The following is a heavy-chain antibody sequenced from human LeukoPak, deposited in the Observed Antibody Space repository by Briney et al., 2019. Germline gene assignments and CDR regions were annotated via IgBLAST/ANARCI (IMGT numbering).Heavy chain of an antibody. J-gene: IGHJ4*02. CDR2: ISAYNGNT. CDR1: GYTFTSYG. Sequence: ASVKVSCKASGYTFTSYGISWVRQAPGQGLEWMGWISAYNGNTNYAQKLQGRVTMTTDTSTSTAYMELRSLRSDDTAVYYRARDPRYYDGQYYFDYWGQGTLVTVSS. CDR3: ARDPRYYDGQYYFDY. V-gene: IGHV1-18*01. D-gene: IGHD3-22*01.